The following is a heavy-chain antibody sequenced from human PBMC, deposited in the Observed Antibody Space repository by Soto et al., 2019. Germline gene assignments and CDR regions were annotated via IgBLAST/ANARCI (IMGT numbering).Heavy chain of an antibody. Sequence: PGGSLRLSCAASGFTFGSYAMSWVRQAPWKGLEWVSAISGSGGRTYYADSVKGRFTISRDNSKNTLYLQMNSLRAEDTAVYYCAKDLTISLFDYWGQGPLVTVSS. CDR2: ISGSGGRT. CDR1: GFTFGSYA. D-gene: IGHD3-3*01. J-gene: IGHJ4*02. CDR3: AKDLTISLFDY. V-gene: IGHV3-23*01.